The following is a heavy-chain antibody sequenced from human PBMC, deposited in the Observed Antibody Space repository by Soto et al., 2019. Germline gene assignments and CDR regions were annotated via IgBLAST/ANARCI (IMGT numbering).Heavy chain of an antibody. CDR3: ARDGTTDTAMVSDYYYGMDV. D-gene: IGHD5-18*01. CDR2: IYHSGST. V-gene: IGHV4-4*02. J-gene: IGHJ6*02. Sequence: PSETLSLTCAVFGGSISSINWWSWVRQPPGMGLEWVGEIYHSGSTNYNPSLKSRATISVDKSKNQFSLKLSSVTAADTAVYYCARDGTTDTAMVSDYYYGMDVWGQGTTVTVSS. CDR1: GGSISSINW.